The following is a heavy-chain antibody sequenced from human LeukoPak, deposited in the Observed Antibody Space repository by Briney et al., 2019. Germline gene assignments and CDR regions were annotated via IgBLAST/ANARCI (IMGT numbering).Heavy chain of an antibody. CDR2: INSDGSST. CDR3: ARRAGAYSHPYDY. CDR1: GFTFSSYW. Sequence: QPGGSLRLSCAASGFTFSSYWMHWVRQAPGKGLVWVSRINSDGSSTSYADSVKGRFTISRDNSKNTLYLQMNSLRAEDTAVYYCARRAGAYSHPYDYWGQGTLVTVSS. J-gene: IGHJ4*02. D-gene: IGHD4/OR15-4a*01. V-gene: IGHV3-74*01.